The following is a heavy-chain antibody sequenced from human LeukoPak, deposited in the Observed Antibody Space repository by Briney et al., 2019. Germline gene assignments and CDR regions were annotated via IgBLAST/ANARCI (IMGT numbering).Heavy chain of an antibody. CDR2: INAGNGNT. CDR3: ARGLVVAARGWFDP. D-gene: IGHD2-15*01. V-gene: IGHV1-3*01. J-gene: IGHJ5*02. CDR1: GHTFTSYA. Sequence: ASVKVSCKASGHTFTSYAMHWVRQAPGQRLEWMGWINAGNGNTKYSQKFQGRVTITRDTSASTAYMELSNLRSEDTAVYYCARGLVVAARGWFDPWGQGTLVTVSS.